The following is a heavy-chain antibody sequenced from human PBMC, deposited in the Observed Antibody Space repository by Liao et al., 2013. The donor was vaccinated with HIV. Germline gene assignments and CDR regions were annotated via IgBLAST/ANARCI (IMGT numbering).Heavy chain of an antibody. D-gene: IGHD3-16*02. CDR3: ARVGGVYDYVWGNYGLPSYNWFDP. Sequence: QMQLQESGPGLVKPSETLSLTCAVYGGSFSGYYWSWIRQAPGKGLEWIGQINHSGSTNYNPSLKSRVNISVDTSKNQFSLKLSSVTAADTAVYYCARVGGVYDYVWGNYGLPSYNWFDPWGQGTLVTVSS. V-gene: IGHV4-34*01. CDR2: INHSGST. J-gene: IGHJ5*02. CDR1: GGSFSGYY.